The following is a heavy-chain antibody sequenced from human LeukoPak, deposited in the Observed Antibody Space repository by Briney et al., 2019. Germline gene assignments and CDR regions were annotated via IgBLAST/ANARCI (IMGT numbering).Heavy chain of an antibody. V-gene: IGHV3-33*01. CDR3: ARGDLYGDYVILN. D-gene: IGHD4-17*01. J-gene: IGHJ4*02. CDR2: IWYDGSNK. Sequence: PSGRSLRLSCAASGFTFSRHGMHWVRQAPGKGLEWVAVIWYDGSNKYYADSVKGRFTISRDNSKNTLYLQMISLRAEDTAVYYCARGDLYGDYVILNWGQGTLVTVSS. CDR1: GFTFSRHG.